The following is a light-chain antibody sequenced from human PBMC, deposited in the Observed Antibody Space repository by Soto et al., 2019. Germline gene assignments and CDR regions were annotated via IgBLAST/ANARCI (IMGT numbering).Light chain of an antibody. V-gene: IGKV1-5*03. CDR2: KAP. CDR1: QSISSW. Sequence: IQMTQSPSTLSASVGDRVTITCRASQSISSWLAWYQQKPGKAPKLLIYKAPSLESGVPSRFSGSGSGTEFTLTISSLQPDDFATYYCQQYNNYPWTFGQGTKVEIK. CDR3: QQYNNYPWT. J-gene: IGKJ1*01.